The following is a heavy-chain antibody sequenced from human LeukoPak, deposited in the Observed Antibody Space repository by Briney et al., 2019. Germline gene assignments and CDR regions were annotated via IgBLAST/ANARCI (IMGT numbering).Heavy chain of an antibody. D-gene: IGHD2-21*01. V-gene: IGHV3-33*01. CDR3: ARWGLSYTIDY. J-gene: IGHJ4*02. CDR2: IWYDGSNK. CDR1: GFTFSSYG. Sequence: GGSLRLSCAASGFTFSSYGMHWVRQAPGKGLEWVAVIWYDGSNKYYADSVKGRFPISRDNSKNTLYLQMNSLRAEDTAVYSCARWGLSYTIDYWGQGTLVTVSS.